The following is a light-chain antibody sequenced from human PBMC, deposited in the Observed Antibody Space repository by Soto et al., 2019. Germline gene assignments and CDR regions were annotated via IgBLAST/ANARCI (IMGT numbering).Light chain of an antibody. J-gene: IGKJ4*01. Sequence: VMTQSPISLPVTPGQSASISCKSSQSLMSGDGRTYLYWYVQKAGQPPRLLMNEISIRFSGVPDRFSGIGSGTDVTLKINPVEPEDTGVYYCMQAGQLPLTFGGGTKVEI. CDR3: MQAGQLPLT. CDR1: QSLMSGDGRTY. V-gene: IGKV2D-29*01. CDR2: EIS.